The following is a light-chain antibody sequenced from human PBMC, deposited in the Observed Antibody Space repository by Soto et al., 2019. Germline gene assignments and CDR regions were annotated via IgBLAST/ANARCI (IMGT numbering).Light chain of an antibody. Sequence: ELVMTQSPATLSVSPGERASLSCRASQSVSSNLAWYQQKPGQAPRLLIYGASTRATGIPAMFSGSWSGTEFTLTISRLQSEDFAVYYCQQYNNWPPCTFGQGTQLEIK. J-gene: IGKJ2*02. CDR3: QQYNNWPPCT. CDR2: GAS. V-gene: IGKV3-15*01. CDR1: QSVSSN.